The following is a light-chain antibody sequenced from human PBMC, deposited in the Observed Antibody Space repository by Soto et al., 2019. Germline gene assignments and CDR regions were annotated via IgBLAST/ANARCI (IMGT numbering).Light chain of an antibody. J-gene: IGKJ5*01. CDR2: DAS. CDR1: QSLRSSY. CDR3: QQRSNWPPIT. V-gene: IGKV3-11*01. Sequence: EIVLTQSPGTLSLSPGERATLSCRASQSLRSSYLAWYQQKSGQAPRLLMYDASNRATGIPARFSGSGSGTDFTLTISSLEPEDFAVYYCQQRSNWPPITFGQGTRLEIK.